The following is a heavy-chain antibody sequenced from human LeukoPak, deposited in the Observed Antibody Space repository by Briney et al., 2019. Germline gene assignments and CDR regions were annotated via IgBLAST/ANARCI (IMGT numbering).Heavy chain of an antibody. CDR2: ISGNGVST. Sequence: GGSLRLSCAASGFTFNNYAMTWVRQAQGKGLEWVSGISGNGVSTYYADSVKGRFTISRDNSKSTLYLQMNSLRAEDTALHYCARSVRSCTSTNCYTWGQGTLVTVSS. CDR3: ARSVRSCTSTNCYT. V-gene: IGHV3-23*01. D-gene: IGHD2-2*02. J-gene: IGHJ5*02. CDR1: GFTFNNYA.